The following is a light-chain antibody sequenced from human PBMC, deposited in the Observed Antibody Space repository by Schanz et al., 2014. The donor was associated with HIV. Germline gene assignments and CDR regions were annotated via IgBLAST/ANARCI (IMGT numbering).Light chain of an antibody. CDR2: INL. Sequence: QSVLTQPPSASGTPGQRVTISCSGSGSNIGRNTVSWYQQFPGTAPKLLIYINLQRPSGVPDRFSGSKSGTSASLGISGLQSEDEADYYCAVWDDSLKGVVFGGGTKLTVL. V-gene: IGLV1-44*01. J-gene: IGLJ2*01. CDR1: GSNIGRNT. CDR3: AVWDDSLKGVV.